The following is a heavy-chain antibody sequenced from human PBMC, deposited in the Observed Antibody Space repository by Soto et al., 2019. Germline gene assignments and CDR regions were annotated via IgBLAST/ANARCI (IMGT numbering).Heavy chain of an antibody. V-gene: IGHV3-30*18. CDR1: EFTFSSYA. CDR2: TSYDGSKR. Sequence: GGSLRLSCVASEFTFSSYAMHWVRQAPGKGLEWVAFTSYDGSKRYYGDSVKGRFTISRDNSKDTLYLQMNSLRAEDTAIYFCAKDRGTRLLFYYSMDVWGQGTTVTVSS. D-gene: IGHD1-1*01. J-gene: IGHJ6*02. CDR3: AKDRGTRLLFYYSMDV.